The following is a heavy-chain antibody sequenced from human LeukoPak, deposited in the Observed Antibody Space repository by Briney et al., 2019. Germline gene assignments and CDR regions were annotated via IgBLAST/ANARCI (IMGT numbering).Heavy chain of an antibody. Sequence: GGSLRLSCAASGFTFSSYWMSWVRQAPGKGLEWVANIKQDGSEKYYVDSVKGRFTISRDNAKNSLYLQMNSLRAEDTAVYYCASCIAAAANWFDPWGQGTLVTVSS. CDR1: GFTFSSYW. D-gene: IGHD6-13*01. CDR3: ASCIAAAANWFDP. CDR2: IKQDGSEK. J-gene: IGHJ5*02. V-gene: IGHV3-7*01.